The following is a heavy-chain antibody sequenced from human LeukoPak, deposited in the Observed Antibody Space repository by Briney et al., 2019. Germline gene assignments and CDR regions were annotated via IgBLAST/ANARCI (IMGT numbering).Heavy chain of an antibody. Sequence: SETLSLTCAVYGGSVSAYYWNWIRQPPGKGLEWIGEIDHSGSTNYNPSLKSRLTISVDTSKNQFSLKLSSVTAADTALYYCARGQWLPVFDFWGQGTLVTVSS. V-gene: IGHV4-34*01. CDR1: GGSVSAYY. CDR2: IDHSGST. D-gene: IGHD3-22*01. CDR3: ARGQWLPVFDF. J-gene: IGHJ4*02.